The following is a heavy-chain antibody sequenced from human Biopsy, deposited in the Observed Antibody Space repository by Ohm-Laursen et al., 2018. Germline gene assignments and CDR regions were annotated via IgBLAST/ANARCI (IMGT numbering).Heavy chain of an antibody. CDR3: ATKLTGYFHH. CDR1: GGTFSNYG. V-gene: IGHV1-69*06. D-gene: IGHD3-9*01. J-gene: IGHJ1*01. CDR2: NIPILGTG. Sequence: SSVKVSCKTPGGTFSNYGVNWVRQAPGQGLEWLGGNIPILGTGNYAQKFQDRVTVAADTSTSTATMELRSLRSDDTAVYYCATKLTGYFHHWGQGTLVIVPS.